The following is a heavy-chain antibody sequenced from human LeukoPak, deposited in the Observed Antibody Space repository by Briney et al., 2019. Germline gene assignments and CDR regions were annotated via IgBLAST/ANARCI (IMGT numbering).Heavy chain of an antibody. V-gene: IGHV3-33*01. CDR2: IWYDGSNK. CDR1: GFTFSSYG. D-gene: IGHD6-19*01. Sequence: PGRSLRLSCAASGFTFSSYGMHWVRQAPGKGLEWVAVIWYDGSNKYYADSVKGRFTISRDNSKNTLYLQMNSLRAEDTAVYYCARDRGTGWYHLDYWGQGTLVTVSS. CDR3: ARDRGTGWYHLDY. J-gene: IGHJ4*02.